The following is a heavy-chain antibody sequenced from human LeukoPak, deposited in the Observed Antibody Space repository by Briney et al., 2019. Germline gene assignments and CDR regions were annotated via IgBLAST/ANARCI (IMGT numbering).Heavy chain of an antibody. D-gene: IGHD2-15*01. CDR1: GFTSGIYA. J-gene: IGHJ4*02. Sequence: PGGSLRLSCAASGFTSGIYAVSWVRQAPGKGLEWVSAFSGGGDSYYADSVKGRFTISRDNSKKILYLQMNSLRAEDTAVYYCGKEVEWHSDLKYWGQGTLVTVSS. CDR3: GKEVEWHSDLKY. V-gene: IGHV3-23*01. CDR2: FSGGGDS.